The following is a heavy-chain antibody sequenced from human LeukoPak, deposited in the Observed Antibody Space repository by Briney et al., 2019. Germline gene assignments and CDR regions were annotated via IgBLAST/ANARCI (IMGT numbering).Heavy chain of an antibody. CDR2: ITAYNDNT. D-gene: IGHD6-19*01. Sequence: ASVKVSCKASGYTFTSYGISWVRQAPGQGLEWMGWITAYNDNTYYAQKLQGRVTMTTDTSTSTAYMELRSLRSDDTAVYYCARERKPGIAVAGAGGRDYYYMDVWGKGTTVTVSS. V-gene: IGHV1-18*01. CDR1: GYTFTSYG. CDR3: ARERKPGIAVAGAGGRDYYYMDV. J-gene: IGHJ6*03.